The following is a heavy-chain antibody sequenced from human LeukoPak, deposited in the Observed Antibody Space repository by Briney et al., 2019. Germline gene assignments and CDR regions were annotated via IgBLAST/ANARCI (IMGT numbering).Heavy chain of an antibody. Sequence: GGSLRLSCAASGFTFSSYWMHWVRQAPGKGLVWVSRINSDGSSTSYADSVKGRFTISRDNAKNTLYLQMNSLRAEDTAVYYCAGDYSFGIFDYWGQGTLVTVSS. V-gene: IGHV3-74*01. CDR3: AGDYSFGIFDY. CDR2: INSDGSST. CDR1: GFTFSSYW. J-gene: IGHJ4*02. D-gene: IGHD3-10*01.